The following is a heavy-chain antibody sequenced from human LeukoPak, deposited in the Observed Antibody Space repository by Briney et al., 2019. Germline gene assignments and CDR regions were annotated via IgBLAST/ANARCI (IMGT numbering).Heavy chain of an antibody. V-gene: IGHV4-34*01. Sequence: PSETLSLTCAVYGGSFSSYYWSWIRQPPGKGLEWIGEINHSGSTNYNPSLKSRVTISVDTSKNQFSLKLSSVTAADTAVYYCARGPITMVRGVIRKFDPWGQGTLVTVSS. CDR2: INHSGST. CDR3: ARGPITMVRGVIRKFDP. CDR1: GGSFSSYY. D-gene: IGHD3-10*01. J-gene: IGHJ5*02.